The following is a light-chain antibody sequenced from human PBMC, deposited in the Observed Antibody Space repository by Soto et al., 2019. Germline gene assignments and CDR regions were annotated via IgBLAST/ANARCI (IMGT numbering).Light chain of an antibody. J-gene: IGKJ1*01. CDR3: QQSYSNPRT. V-gene: IGKV1-39*01. CDR1: QTISTS. CDR2: AAS. Sequence: DIQMTQSPSSLSASLGDRVTISCRASQTISTSLNWYQQKPGKAPKLLVFAASILQGGVPSRFSVSGSGTDFTLTISRPQPEDFATYYCQQSYSNPRTFGQGTKVDIK.